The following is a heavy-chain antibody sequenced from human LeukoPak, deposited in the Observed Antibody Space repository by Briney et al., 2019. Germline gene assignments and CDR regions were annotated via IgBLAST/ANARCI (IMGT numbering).Heavy chain of an antibody. J-gene: IGHJ6*03. D-gene: IGHD2-21*01. CDR2: INPNSGGT. CDR3: ARSRASKLWGSYYYYYMDV. Sequence: ASVKVSCKASGYTFTGYYMHWVRQAPGQGLEWMGWINPNSGGTNYAQKFQGRVTMTRDTSISTAYMELSSLRSEDTAVYYCARSRASKLWGSYYYYYMDVWGKGTTVTVSS. V-gene: IGHV1-2*02. CDR1: GYTFTGYY.